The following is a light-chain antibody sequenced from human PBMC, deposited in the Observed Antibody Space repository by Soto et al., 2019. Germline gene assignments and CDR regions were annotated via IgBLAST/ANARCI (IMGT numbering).Light chain of an antibody. CDR2: DAY. CDR1: QDIGNY. V-gene: IGKV1-33*01. CDR3: QQYDNMPLT. Sequence: DIQMTQSPSALSASVGDRVTITCQASQDIGNYLNWYQQKPGKAPALLIYDAYTLETGVPSRFSGSGFGTDFSFTINSLQPXXIATYYCQQYDNMPLTFGGGTKLEIK. J-gene: IGKJ4*01.